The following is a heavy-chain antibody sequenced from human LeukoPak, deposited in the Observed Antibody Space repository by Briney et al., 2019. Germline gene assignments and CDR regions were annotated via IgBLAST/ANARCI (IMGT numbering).Heavy chain of an antibody. CDR1: GGSISSSSYY. V-gene: IGHV4-39*01. J-gene: IGHJ4*02. CDR2: IYYSGST. CDR3: ARLTPYSSVTPDY. D-gene: IGHD6-19*01. Sequence: SSETLSLTCTVSGGSISSSSYYWGWIRQPPGKGLEWIGSIYYSGSTYYNPSLKSRVTISVDTSKNQFSLELSSVTAADTAVYYCARLTPYSSVTPDYWGQGTLVTVSS.